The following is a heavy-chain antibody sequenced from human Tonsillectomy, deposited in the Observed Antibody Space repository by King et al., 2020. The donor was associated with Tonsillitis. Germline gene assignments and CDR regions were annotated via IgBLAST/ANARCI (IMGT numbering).Heavy chain of an antibody. J-gene: IGHJ4*02. CDR3: TSARGALEWLLIPYY. V-gene: IGHV3-49*03. D-gene: IGHD3-3*01. CDR2: IRSKAYGGTT. CDR1: GFTFGDYA. Sequence: DVQLVESGGGLVQPGRSLRLSCTASGFTFGDYAMSWFRQAPGKGLEWVGFIRSKAYGGTTEYAASVKGRFTISRDDSKSIAYLQMNSLKTEDTAVYYCTSARGALEWLLIPYYWGQGTLVTVSS.